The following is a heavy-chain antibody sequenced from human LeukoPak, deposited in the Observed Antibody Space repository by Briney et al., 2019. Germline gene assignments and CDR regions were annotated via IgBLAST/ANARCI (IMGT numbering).Heavy chain of an antibody. J-gene: IGHJ4*01. D-gene: IGHD3-22*01. CDR1: GGSISSSNW. CDR3: ACYYDSSGYRFDY. Sequence: PSETLSLTCSVSGGSISSSNWWSWVRQPPGKGLEWIGEITHTGSTNYNPSLKSRVTISVDKSKNQFSLNLSSVTAADTAMYYCACYYDSSGYRFDYWGHGALVTVSS. CDR2: ITHTGST. V-gene: IGHV4-4*02.